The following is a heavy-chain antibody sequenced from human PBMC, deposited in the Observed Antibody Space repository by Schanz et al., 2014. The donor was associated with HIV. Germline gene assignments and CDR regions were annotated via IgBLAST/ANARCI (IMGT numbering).Heavy chain of an antibody. CDR1: GFTFSNYA. D-gene: IGHD4-17*01. CDR3: AKSRGDSWPYGMDV. J-gene: IGHJ6*02. V-gene: IGHV3-23*04. CDR2: ISDTGVRT. Sequence: AQLVESGGGLVQPGGSLRLSCEASGFTFSNYAMSWVRQAPGKGLEWVSGISDTGVRTNYADSVKGRLTISRDNSENTLYLQMNSLRAEDTAVYYCAKSRGDSWPYGMDVWGQGTTVTVSS.